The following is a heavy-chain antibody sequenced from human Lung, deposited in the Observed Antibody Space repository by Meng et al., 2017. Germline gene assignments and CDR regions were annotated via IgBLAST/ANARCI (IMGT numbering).Heavy chain of an antibody. V-gene: IGHV3-21*01. CDR1: GFTFSSYS. D-gene: IGHD2-15*01. CDR2: ISSSSA. CDR3: ARGRVVVVATPSDY. J-gene: IGHJ4*02. Sequence: EVQLVESGGGLVKPGGSLRLSCAASGFTFSSYSMNWVRQAPGKGLEWVSSISSSSAYADSVKGRFTISRDNAKNSLYLQMNSLRAEDTAVYYCARGRVVVVATPSDYWGQGTLVTVSS.